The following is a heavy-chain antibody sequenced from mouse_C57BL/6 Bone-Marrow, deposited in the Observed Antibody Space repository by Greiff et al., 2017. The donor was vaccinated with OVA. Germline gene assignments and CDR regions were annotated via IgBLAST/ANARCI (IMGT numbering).Heavy chain of an antibody. CDR2: IYPRDGST. CDR1: GYTFTDHT. J-gene: IGHJ1*03. D-gene: IGHD3-3*01. CDR3: ARRRAHPRWYFDV. Sequence: VMLVESDAELVKPGASVKISCKVSGYTFTDHTIHWMKQRPEQGLEWIGYIYPRDGSTKYNEKFKGKATLTADKSSSTAYMQLNSLTSEDSAVYFCARRRAHPRWYFDVWGTGTTVTVSS. V-gene: IGHV1-78*01.